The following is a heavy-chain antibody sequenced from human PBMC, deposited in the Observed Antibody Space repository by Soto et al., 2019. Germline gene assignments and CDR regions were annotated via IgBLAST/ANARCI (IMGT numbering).Heavy chain of an antibody. J-gene: IGHJ3*02. V-gene: IGHV4-31*03. CDR2: IYYSGST. Sequence: PSETLSLTCTVSGGSISSGGYYWSWIRQHPGKGLEWIGYIYYSGSTYYNPSLKSRVTISVDTSKNQFSLKLSSVTAADTAVYYCARGRVRAFDIWGQGTMVTVSS. CDR1: GGSISSGGYY. CDR3: ARGRVRAFDI.